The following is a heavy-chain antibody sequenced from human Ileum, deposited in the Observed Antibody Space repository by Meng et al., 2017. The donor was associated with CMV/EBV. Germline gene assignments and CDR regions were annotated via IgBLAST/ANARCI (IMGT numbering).Heavy chain of an antibody. CDR2: ISSSGDAT. J-gene: IGHJ4*02. Sequence: GGSLRLSCSVSGFILSSYARYWVRQAPGGGLEWVSGISSSGDATYYADSVKGRFTISRGNSEHTLYLQMNGLTAEDTAVYYCAKPIDYCTSATCHRAFDSWGQGTLVTVSS. D-gene: IGHD2/OR15-2a*01. CDR1: GFILSSYA. CDR3: AKPIDYCTSATCHRAFDS. V-gene: IGHV3-23*01.